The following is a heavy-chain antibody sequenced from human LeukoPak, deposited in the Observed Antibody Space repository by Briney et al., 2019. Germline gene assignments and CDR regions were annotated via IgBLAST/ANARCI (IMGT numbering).Heavy chain of an antibody. V-gene: IGHV1-8*03. CDR2: MNPNSDNT. Sequence: ASVKVSCKASGYTFTSYDINWVRQATGQGLEWMGWMNPNSDNTGYAQKFQGRVTITRNTSISTAYMELSSLRSEDTAVYYCARGGAYSGSSWGYWGQGTLVTVSS. J-gene: IGHJ4*02. D-gene: IGHD1-26*01. CDR1: GYTFTSYD. CDR3: ARGGAYSGSSWGY.